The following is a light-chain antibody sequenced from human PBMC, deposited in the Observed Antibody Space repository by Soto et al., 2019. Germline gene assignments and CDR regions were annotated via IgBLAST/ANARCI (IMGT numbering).Light chain of an antibody. V-gene: IGKV3-15*01. CDR2: GES. Sequence: EIVLTQSPATLSLSPGDTATLSCRASQSVSNNLAWYQQKTGQAPRLLIYGESTRATGIPARLSGSGSGTEFNLTISRLQSEDFAVYYCQKYNNWPRTCGQGTKVDIK. CDR3: QKYNNWPRT. CDR1: QSVSNN. J-gene: IGKJ1*01.